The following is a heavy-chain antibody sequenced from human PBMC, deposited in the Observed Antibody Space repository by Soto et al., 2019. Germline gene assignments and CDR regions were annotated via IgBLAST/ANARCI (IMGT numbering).Heavy chain of an antibody. V-gene: IGHV3-23*01. CDR1: GFTFSSYA. J-gene: IGHJ4*02. CDR2: ISGSGGST. Sequence: GSLRLSCAASGFTFSSYAMSWVRQAPGKGLAWVSDISGSGGSTYYADSVKGRFTISRDNSKNTLYLQMNSLRAEDTAVYYCTTYDYIWGSDRYRWAYWGQGVLVTVSS. CDR3: TTYDYIWGSDRYRWAY. D-gene: IGHD3-16*02.